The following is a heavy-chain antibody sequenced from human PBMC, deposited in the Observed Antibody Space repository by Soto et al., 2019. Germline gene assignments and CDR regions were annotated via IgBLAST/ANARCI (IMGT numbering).Heavy chain of an antibody. CDR2: ISYDGSNE. D-gene: IGHD2-21*01. CDR1: GFTFSSYG. Sequence: PGGSLRLSCAASGFTFSSYGMHWVRQAPGKGLEWVAVISYDGSNEHYADSVKGRFTISRDNSKNTLFLQMNSLRAEDTAVYSCAQLGLCGGGGGPYAYWGRGTLDPVSA. J-gene: IGHJ4*02. CDR3: AQLGLCGGGGGPYAY. V-gene: IGHV3-30*18.